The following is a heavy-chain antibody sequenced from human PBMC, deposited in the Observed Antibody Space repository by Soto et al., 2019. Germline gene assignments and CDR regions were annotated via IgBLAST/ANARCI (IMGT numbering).Heavy chain of an antibody. CDR1: GGTFSSYA. J-gene: IGHJ6*02. Sequence: QVQLVQSGAEVKKPGSSVKVSCKASGGTFSSYAISWVRQAPGQGLEWMGGIIPIFGTANYAQKFQGRVTITADESTSTAYMELSSLRSEDTAVYYCARKALRDPLGYCISTSCYVYYGMDVWGQGTTVTVSS. V-gene: IGHV1-69*12. D-gene: IGHD2-2*01. CDR2: IIPIFGTA. CDR3: ARKALRDPLGYCISTSCYVYYGMDV.